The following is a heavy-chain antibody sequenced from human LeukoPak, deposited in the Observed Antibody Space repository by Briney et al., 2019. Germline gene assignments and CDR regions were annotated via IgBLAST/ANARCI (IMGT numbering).Heavy chain of an antibody. Sequence: GGSLRLSCVASGFTFTNYAMTWVRQAPGKGLEWVSAIGGRGYVTYYADSVTGRFTISRDNSKNTLYLQMNSLRADDSALYYCAKSHLTTVNFGRTSDFWGQGTLVTVFS. J-gene: IGHJ4*02. CDR3: AKSHLTTVNFGRTSDF. CDR2: IGGRGYVT. CDR1: GFTFTNYA. D-gene: IGHD4-17*01. V-gene: IGHV3-23*01.